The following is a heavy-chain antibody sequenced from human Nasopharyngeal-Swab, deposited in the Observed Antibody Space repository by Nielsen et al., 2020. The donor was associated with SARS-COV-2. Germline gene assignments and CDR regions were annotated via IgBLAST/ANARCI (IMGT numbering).Heavy chain of an antibody. CDR2: IWYDGSNK. D-gene: IGHD6-13*01. V-gene: IGHV3-33*01. J-gene: IGHJ6*03. CDR3: ARDQGSSSWLTYYYYMDV. Sequence: WISKPPGKGVEWVGVIWYDGSNKYYADSVKGRFNISRDNSKNTLYLQMNSLRAEDTAVYYCARDQGSSSWLTYYYYMDVWGKGTTVTVSS.